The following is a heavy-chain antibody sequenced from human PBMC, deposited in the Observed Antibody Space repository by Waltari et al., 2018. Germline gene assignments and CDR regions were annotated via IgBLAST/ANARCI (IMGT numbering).Heavy chain of an antibody. J-gene: IGHJ3*01. V-gene: IGHV1-69*12. D-gene: IGHD1-26*01. CDR3: AKRIVGGPFDV. CDR1: GGSFGTYG. CDR2: IIPIFVTP. Sequence: QVHLVQSGAEVRKPGSSVKVSCEASGGSFGTYGISWVRQAPGQGLEWMAGIIPIFVTPNYAQKFQGRVTVAADELTTTVYMELSSLRSDDTAVYFCAKRIVGGPFDVWGQGTMVTVSS.